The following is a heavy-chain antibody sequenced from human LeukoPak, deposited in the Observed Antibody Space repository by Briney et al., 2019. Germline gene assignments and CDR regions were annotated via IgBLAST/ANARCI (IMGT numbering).Heavy chain of an antibody. CDR1: GFTFNSYG. CDR2: ISYDGSNK. J-gene: IGHJ3*02. CDR3: AKLLRFLEWLPRDDAFDI. V-gene: IGHV3-30*18. D-gene: IGHD3-3*01. Sequence: GGSLRLSCAASGFTFNSYGMHWVRQAPGKGLEWVAVISYDGSNKYYADSVKGRFTISRDNSKNTLYLQMNSLRAEDTAVYYCAKLLRFLEWLPRDDAFDIWGQGTMVTVSS.